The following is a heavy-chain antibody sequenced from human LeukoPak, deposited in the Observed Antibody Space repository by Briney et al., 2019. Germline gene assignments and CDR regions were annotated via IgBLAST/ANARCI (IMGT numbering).Heavy chain of an antibody. J-gene: IGHJ5*02. Sequence: GGSLRLSCVASGFTFRGYWMHWVRQAPGKGLVWVSRINDDGSTTTYADSVKGRFTISSDNAKNTLYLQMNSLRAEDTAVYYCARGSNYGGNRFDPWGQGTLVTVSS. CDR1: GFTFRGYW. CDR2: INDDGSTT. D-gene: IGHD4-11*01. V-gene: IGHV3-74*01. CDR3: ARGSNYGGNRFDP.